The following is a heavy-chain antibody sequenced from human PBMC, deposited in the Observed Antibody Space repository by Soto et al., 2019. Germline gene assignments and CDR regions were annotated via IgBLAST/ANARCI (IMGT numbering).Heavy chain of an antibody. Sequence: QVQLVQSGAEVKKPGSSVKVSCKASGGTFSSYAISWVRQAPGQGLEWMGGIIPIFGTANYAQKFQGRVTITADESTRTAYMELGSLISEDTAVYYCARDDCSGGSCQEFDYWGQGTLVTVSS. CDR3: ARDDCSGGSCQEFDY. D-gene: IGHD2-15*01. CDR1: GGTFSSYA. J-gene: IGHJ4*02. CDR2: IIPIFGTA. V-gene: IGHV1-69*12.